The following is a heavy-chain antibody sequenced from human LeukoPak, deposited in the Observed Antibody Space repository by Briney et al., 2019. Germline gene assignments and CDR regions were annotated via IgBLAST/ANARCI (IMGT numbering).Heavy chain of an antibody. J-gene: IGHJ4*02. V-gene: IGHV4-30-2*01. CDR2: IYHSGST. CDR3: ARAVNGGYSGYDDYFDY. CDR1: GGSISSGGYS. Sequence: PSETLSLTCAVSGGSISSGGYSWSWIRQPPGKGLEWIGYIYHSGSTYYNPSLKSRVTISVDRSKNQFSLKLSSVTAADTAVYYCARAVNGGYSGYDDYFDYWGQGTLVTVSS. D-gene: IGHD5-12*01.